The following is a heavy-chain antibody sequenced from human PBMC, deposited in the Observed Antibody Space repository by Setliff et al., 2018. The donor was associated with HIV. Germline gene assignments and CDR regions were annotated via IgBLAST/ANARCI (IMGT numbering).Heavy chain of an antibody. D-gene: IGHD3-10*01. CDR2: MNPNTGVS. V-gene: IGHV1-8*01. CDR1: GHTFTNVD. J-gene: IGHJ6*04. Sequence: ASVKVSCKASGHTFTNVDIHWLRRATGQGLEWMGWMNPNTGVSGYALKFQARVTMTRDTSISTAYMELSSLTSEDTAVYYCARRKGVGGVVLTGGLDVWGKGTTVTVSS. CDR3: ARRKGVGGVVLTGGLDV.